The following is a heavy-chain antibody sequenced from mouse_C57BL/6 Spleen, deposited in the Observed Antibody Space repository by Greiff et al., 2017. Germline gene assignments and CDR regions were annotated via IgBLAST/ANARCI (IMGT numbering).Heavy chain of an antibody. Sequence: QVQLKQSGAELAKPGASVKLSCKASGYTFTSYWMHWVKQRPGQGLEWIGYINPSSGYTKYNQKFKDKATLTADKSYSTAYMQMSSLTYGDSAVYYCARYDYDWFAYWGQGTLVTVSA. CDR2: INPSSGYT. V-gene: IGHV1-7*01. D-gene: IGHD2-4*01. CDR3: ARYDYDWFAY. J-gene: IGHJ3*01. CDR1: GYTFTSYW.